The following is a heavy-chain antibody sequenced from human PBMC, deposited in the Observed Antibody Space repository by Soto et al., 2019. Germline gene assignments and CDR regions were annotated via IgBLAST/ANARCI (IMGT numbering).Heavy chain of an antibody. V-gene: IGHV4-59*01. CDR2: IYYSGGT. J-gene: IGHJ6*02. Sequence: SETLSLTCTVSGGSISSYYWSWIRQPPGKGLEWIGYIYYSGGTNYNPSLKSRVTISVDTSKNQFSLKLSSVTAADTAVYYCARAPYMHYYYYGMDVWGQGTTVTVSS. CDR1: GGSISSYY. CDR3: ARAPYMHYYYYGMDV.